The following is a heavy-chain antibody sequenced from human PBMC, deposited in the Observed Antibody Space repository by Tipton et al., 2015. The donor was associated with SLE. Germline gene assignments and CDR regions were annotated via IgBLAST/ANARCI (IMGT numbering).Heavy chain of an antibody. V-gene: IGHV4-34*01. CDR2: INHSGST. J-gene: IGHJ4*02. CDR1: GGSFSGYY. CDR3: ARSVSRGYLRMVQGAPFDY. Sequence: TLSLTCAVYGGSFSGYYWSWIRQPPGKGLEWIGEINHSGSTNYNPSLKSRVTISVDTSKNQFSLKLSSVTAADTAVYYCARSVSRGYLRMVQGAPFDYWGQGTLVTVSS. D-gene: IGHD3-10*01.